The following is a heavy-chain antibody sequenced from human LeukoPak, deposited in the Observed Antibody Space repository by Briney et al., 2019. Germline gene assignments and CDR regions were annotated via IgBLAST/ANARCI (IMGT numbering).Heavy chain of an antibody. D-gene: IGHD3-10*01. Sequence: GGSLRLSCLASGFNFGSYALTWVRQAPGQGLEWVSSISSSGQSIYYADSVKGRFIISRDTLKNTLYLQMNSLRGEDTAIYSCAKDSRGGLAEAFFDAWGQGTLVTVSS. J-gene: IGHJ4*02. CDR3: AKDSRGGLAEAFFDA. V-gene: IGHV3-23*01. CDR1: GFNFGSYA. CDR2: ISSSGQSI.